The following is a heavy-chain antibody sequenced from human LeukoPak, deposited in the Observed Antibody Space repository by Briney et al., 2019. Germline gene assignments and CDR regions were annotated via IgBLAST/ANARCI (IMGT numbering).Heavy chain of an antibody. CDR1: GFTFSSYW. D-gene: IGHD1-26*01. J-gene: IGHJ4*02. Sequence: GFLRLSCAASGFTFSSYWMHWVRQGPGKGLVWVSKINGDGSSTSYADSVRGRFTISRDNAKNTLYLQMNSLRAEDTAVYYCARDRSRSTWDEVYWGQGTLVTVSS. V-gene: IGHV3-74*01. CDR3: ARDRSRSTWDEVY. CDR2: INGDGSST.